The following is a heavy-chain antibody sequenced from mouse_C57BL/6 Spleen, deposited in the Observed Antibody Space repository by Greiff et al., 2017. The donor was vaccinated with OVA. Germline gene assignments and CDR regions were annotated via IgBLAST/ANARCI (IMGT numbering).Heavy chain of an antibody. D-gene: IGHD2-4*01. CDR2: IHPNSGST. Sequence: QVQLQQPGAELVKPGASVKLSCKASGYTFTSYWMHWVKQRPGQGLEWIGMIHPNSGSTNYNEKFKSKATLTVDKSSSTAYMQLSSLTSEDSAVYYCARSGYDYDEYFDVWGTGTTVTVSS. V-gene: IGHV1-64*01. CDR1: GYTFTSYW. J-gene: IGHJ1*03. CDR3: ARSGYDYDEYFDV.